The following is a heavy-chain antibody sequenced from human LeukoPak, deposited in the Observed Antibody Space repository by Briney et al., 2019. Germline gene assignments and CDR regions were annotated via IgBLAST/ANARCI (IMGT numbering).Heavy chain of an antibody. CDR2: ISGDGDST. Sequence: GGSLRLSCAASGFTFDDYAMHWVRQVPGKGLEWVSLISGDGDSTSYADSVKGRFTISRDNNKDSLYLQMNSLRTEDTALYYCAKGRGYRTDSWGQGTLVTVSS. CDR3: AKGRGYRTDS. D-gene: IGHD6-13*01. J-gene: IGHJ4*02. V-gene: IGHV3-43*02. CDR1: GFTFDDYA.